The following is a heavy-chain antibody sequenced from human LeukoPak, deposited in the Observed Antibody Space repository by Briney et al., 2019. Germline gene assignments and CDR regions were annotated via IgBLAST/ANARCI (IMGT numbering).Heavy chain of an antibody. J-gene: IGHJ4*02. CDR1: GYTFTSYY. D-gene: IGHD2-2*01. CDR2: INPSGGST. CDR3: ASRYCSSTSCYFDY. V-gene: IGHV1-46*01. Sequence: ASVKVSCKASGYTFTSYYMHWVRQGPGQGLEWMGIINPSGGSTSYAQKFQGRVTITRDMSTSTVYMELSSLRSEDTAVYYCASRYCSSTSCYFDYWGQGTLVTVSS.